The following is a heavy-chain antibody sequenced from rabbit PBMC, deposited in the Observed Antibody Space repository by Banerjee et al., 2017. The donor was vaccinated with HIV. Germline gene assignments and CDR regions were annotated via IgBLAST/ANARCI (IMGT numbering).Heavy chain of an antibody. Sequence: QEQLVESGGDLVKPGASLTLTCTASGFSFSSTYHMCWVRQAPGKGPEWIACIYTANGNTYYASWAKGRFTISKSSSTTVTLQMTSLTAADTATYFCARDHGYAGAAYSTNLWGPGTLVTVS. D-gene: IGHD4-2*01. V-gene: IGHV1S45*01. J-gene: IGHJ4*01. CDR1: GFSFSSTYH. CDR2: IYTANGNT. CDR3: ARDHGYAGAAYSTNL.